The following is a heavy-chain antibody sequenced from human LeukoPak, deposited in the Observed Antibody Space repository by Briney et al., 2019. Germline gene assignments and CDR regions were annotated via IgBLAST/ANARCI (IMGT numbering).Heavy chain of an antibody. D-gene: IGHD3-10*01. J-gene: IGHJ4*02. V-gene: IGHV1-18*01. Sequence: ASVKVSCKASGYTFTSYGISWVRQAPGQGLEWMGWISAYNGNTSHAQKLQDRVTMTTDTSTSTAYMELRSLRSDDTAVYYCAREGSALRDLNYFDFWGQGTLVSVSS. CDR3: AREGSALRDLNYFDF. CDR2: ISAYNGNT. CDR1: GYTFTSYG.